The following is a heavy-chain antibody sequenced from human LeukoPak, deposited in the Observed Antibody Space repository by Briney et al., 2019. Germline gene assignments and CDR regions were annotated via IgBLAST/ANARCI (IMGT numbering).Heavy chain of an antibody. J-gene: IGHJ6*02. V-gene: IGHV1-69*13. D-gene: IGHD6-19*01. Sequence: ASVTVSCTASGGTFSSYAISWVRQAPGQGLEWMGGIIPIFGTANYAQKFQGRVTITADESTSTAYMELSSLRSEDTAVYYCARAARGWPYYYYGMDVWGQGTTVTVSS. CDR2: IIPIFGTA. CDR1: GGTFSSYA. CDR3: ARAARGWPYYYYGMDV.